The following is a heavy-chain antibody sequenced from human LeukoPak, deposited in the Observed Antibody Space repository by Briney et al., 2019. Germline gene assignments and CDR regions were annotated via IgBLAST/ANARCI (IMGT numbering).Heavy chain of an antibody. CDR3: ATLESAAAGVDY. V-gene: IGHV4-59*08. CDR1: GRSISSYY. J-gene: IGHJ4*02. CDR2: IYYSGRN. Sequence: SETLSLTCTVAGRSISSYYWSWIRQPPGKGLEWVGYIYYSGRNNYNPSLKRRVTMSVDTSKHQFSLKLSSVTAADTAVYYCATLESAAAGVDYWGQGTLVTVSS. D-gene: IGHD6-13*01.